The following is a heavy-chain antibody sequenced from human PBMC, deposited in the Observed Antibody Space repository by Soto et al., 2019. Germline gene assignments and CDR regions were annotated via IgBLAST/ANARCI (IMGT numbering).Heavy chain of an antibody. J-gene: IGHJ4*02. Sequence: EVQLVESGGGLVKPGGSLRLSCTASGFVFDRYSMNWVRQAPGKGLEWVSSISGDSSHIYFADSLKGRFSISRDNAKNSLYLQMDSLRADDTAVYYCARLTVTGAFDFWGQGTLVTVSS. D-gene: IGHD6-19*01. CDR2: ISGDSSHI. CDR1: GFVFDRYS. V-gene: IGHV3-21*02. CDR3: ARLTVTGAFDF.